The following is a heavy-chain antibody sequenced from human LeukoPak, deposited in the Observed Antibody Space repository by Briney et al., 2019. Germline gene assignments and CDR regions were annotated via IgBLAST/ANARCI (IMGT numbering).Heavy chain of an antibody. CDR1: XFTFSSYG. V-gene: IGHV3-33*01. J-gene: IGHJ4*02. Sequence: ASXFTFSSYGMHWVRQAPGKGXEWVAVILYDGSNKYYADSVKGRFTISRDNSKNTLYLQMNSLRAEDTAVYYCARQGWGGNYFDYWGQGTLVTVSS. D-gene: IGHD3-16*01. CDR2: ILYDGSNK. CDR3: ARQGWGGNYFDY.